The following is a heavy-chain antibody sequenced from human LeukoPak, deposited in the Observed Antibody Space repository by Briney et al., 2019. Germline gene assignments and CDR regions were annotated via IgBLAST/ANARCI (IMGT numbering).Heavy chain of an antibody. Sequence: NPGGSLRLSCAASGFTFSSYSMNWVRQAPGKGLEWIGEINHSGSTNYNPSLKSRVTISVDTSKNQFSLKLSSVTAADTAVYYCARGHYFYPTEDYWGQGTLVTVSS. V-gene: IGHV4-34*01. D-gene: IGHD3-3*01. CDR2: INHSGST. J-gene: IGHJ4*02. CDR1: GFTFSSYS. CDR3: ARGHYFYPTEDY.